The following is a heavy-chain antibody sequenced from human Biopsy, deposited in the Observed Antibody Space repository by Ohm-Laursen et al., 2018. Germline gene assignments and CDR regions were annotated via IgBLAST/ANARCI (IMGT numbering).Heavy chain of an antibody. V-gene: IGHV4-59*01. D-gene: IGHD2/OR15-2a*01. Sequence: SETLSLTCTVSGCSISSDYWSWIRQTPGKGLEWIGYIYYSGSTNYNPSIKSRVTISVDTSKNQFSLRLNSVTAADTAVYYCARATNSTGWPYYYFYGMDFWGQGTTVTVSS. CDR2: IYYSGST. J-gene: IGHJ6*02. CDR3: ARATNSTGWPYYYFYGMDF. CDR1: GCSISSDY.